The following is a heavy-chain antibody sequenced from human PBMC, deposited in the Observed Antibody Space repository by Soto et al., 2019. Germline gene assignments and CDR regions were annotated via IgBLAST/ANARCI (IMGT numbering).Heavy chain of an antibody. Sequence: EVQLVESGGGLVQPGGSLRLSCAASGFTFSSYSMNWVRQAPGKGLEWVSYISSSSSTIYYADSVKGRFTISRDNAKNLLYLQMNSPRDEDTAVYYCAREGGNLNWFDPWGEGTLVTVSS. CDR1: GFTFSSYS. CDR3: AREGGNLNWFDP. D-gene: IGHD1-26*01. CDR2: ISSSSSTI. J-gene: IGHJ5*02. V-gene: IGHV3-48*02.